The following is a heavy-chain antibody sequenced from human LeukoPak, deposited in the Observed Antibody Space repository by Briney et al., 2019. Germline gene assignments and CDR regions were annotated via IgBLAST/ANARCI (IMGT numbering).Heavy chain of an antibody. D-gene: IGHD5-18*01. CDR1: GFTFSSYE. Sequence: GGSLRLSCAASGFTFSSYEMNWVRQAPGKGLEWVSYISSSGSTIYYADSVKGRFTISRDNAKNSLYLQMNSLRAEDTALYYCARDRARSYGYLYDAFDIWGQGTMVTVSS. CDR2: ISSSGSTI. V-gene: IGHV3-48*03. CDR3: ARDRARSYGYLYDAFDI. J-gene: IGHJ3*02.